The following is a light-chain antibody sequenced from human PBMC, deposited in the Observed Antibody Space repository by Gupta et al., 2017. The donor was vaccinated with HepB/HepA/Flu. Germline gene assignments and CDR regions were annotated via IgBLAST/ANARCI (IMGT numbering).Light chain of an antibody. CDR2: AVT. CDR3: CSFAGSGTVV. V-gene: IGLV2-23*02. J-gene: IGLJ3*02. CDR1: RSDIGSYSL. Sequence: SVLTQPASVSGSPGQSITISCTGTRSDIGSYSLVSWFQQHPGQAPTLIIYAVTTRPSGISHRFSASKSGSTASLTISALQTEDAAHYFCCSFAGSGTVVFGGGTQLTVL.